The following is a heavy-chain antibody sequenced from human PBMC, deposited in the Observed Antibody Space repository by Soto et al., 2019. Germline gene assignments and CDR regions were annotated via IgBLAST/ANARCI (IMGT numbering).Heavy chain of an antibody. CDR2: IYYSGST. V-gene: IGHV4-59*01. D-gene: IGHD1-1*01. CDR3: AGRRYGNPTDYFDD. Sequence: EALSLISNNSGGCISSYYWGRIRQPPGKGLEWIGYIYYSGSTNYNPSLKSRVTISVDTSKNQFSLKLSSVTAADTAVYYCAGRRYGNPTDYFDDWGQGTLATVSS. CDR1: GGCISSYY. J-gene: IGHJ4*02.